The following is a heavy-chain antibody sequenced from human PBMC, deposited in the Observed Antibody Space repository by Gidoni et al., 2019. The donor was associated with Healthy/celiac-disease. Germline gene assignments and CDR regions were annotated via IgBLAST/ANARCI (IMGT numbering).Heavy chain of an antibody. CDR1: GFTFSSYA. CDR2: ISGSGGST. V-gene: IGHV3-23*01. D-gene: IGHD1-7*01. CDR3: AKEGTTGNYYYYYMDV. J-gene: IGHJ6*03. Sequence: EVQLLESGGGLVQPGGSLRLSCAASGFTFSSYAMSWVRQAPGKGLEWVSAISGSGGSTYYADSVKGRFTISRDNSKNPLYLQMNSLRAEDTAVYYCAKEGTTGNYYYYYMDVWGKGTTVTVSS.